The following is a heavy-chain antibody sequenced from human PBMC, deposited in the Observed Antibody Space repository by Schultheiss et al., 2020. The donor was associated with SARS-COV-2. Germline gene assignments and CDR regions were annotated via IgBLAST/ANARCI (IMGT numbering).Heavy chain of an antibody. V-gene: IGHV4-59*12. Sequence: SETLSLTCAVYGGSFSGYYWSWIRQPPGKGLEWIGYIYYSGSTNYNPSLKSRVTISVDTSKNQFSLKLSSVTAADTAVYYCARVKDSTAPKEYGDAFDIWGQGTMVTVSS. CDR3: ARVKDSTAPKEYGDAFDI. CDR1: GGSFSGYY. J-gene: IGHJ3*02. CDR2: IYYSGST. D-gene: IGHD2-15*01.